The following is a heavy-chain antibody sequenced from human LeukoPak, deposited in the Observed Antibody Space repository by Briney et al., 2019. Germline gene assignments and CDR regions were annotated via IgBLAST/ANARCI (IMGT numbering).Heavy chain of an antibody. J-gene: IGHJ4*02. Sequence: ASVKVSCKASGYTFTSYGISWVRQAPGQGLEWMGWISAYNGNTNYAQKLQGRVTMTTDTSTSTAYMELRSLRSDDTAVYYCARFQTYYDFWSGYPKSFDYWGQGTLVTVSS. D-gene: IGHD3-3*01. CDR1: GYTFTSYG. CDR3: ARFQTYYDFWSGYPKSFDY. CDR2: ISAYNGNT. V-gene: IGHV1-18*01.